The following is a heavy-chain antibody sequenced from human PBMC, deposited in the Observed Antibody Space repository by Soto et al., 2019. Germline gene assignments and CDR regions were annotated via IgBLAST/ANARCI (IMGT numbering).Heavy chain of an antibody. J-gene: IGHJ4*02. D-gene: IGHD3-16*01. CDR1: GFTFSSYA. CDR3: ATLVGEKMAQIVDY. V-gene: IGHV3-23*01. Sequence: EVQLLESGGYLVQPGGSLRLSCAASGFTFSSYAMSWVRRAPGKGLEWVSVITGTGGGTYYADAVKGRFTISRDNSNNTLYMQMNRLRAANTAVYYCATLVGEKMAQIVDYWGQGALVTVAS. CDR2: ITGTGGGT.